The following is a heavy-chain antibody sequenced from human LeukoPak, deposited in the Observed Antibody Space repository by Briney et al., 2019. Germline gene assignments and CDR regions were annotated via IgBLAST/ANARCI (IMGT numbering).Heavy chain of an antibody. J-gene: IGHJ5*02. CDR1: GYSISSGSY. Sequence: PSETLSLTCTVSGYSISSGSYWGWIRQPPGKGLEWIANIYHSGSTYYTPSLKSRVTISVDKSKNQFSLKLGSVTAANTAVYYCTKSSWSLFDPWGQGTLVTVSS. D-gene: IGHD3-10*01. CDR2: IYHSGST. V-gene: IGHV4-38-2*02. CDR3: TKSSWSLFDP.